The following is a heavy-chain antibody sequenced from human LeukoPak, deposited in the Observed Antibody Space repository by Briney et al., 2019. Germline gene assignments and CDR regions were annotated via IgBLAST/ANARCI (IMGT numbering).Heavy chain of an antibody. CDR2: ISSNGGST. J-gene: IGHJ4*02. V-gene: IGHV3-64*01. D-gene: IGHD5-18*01. CDR1: GFTFSSYA. Sequence: AGGCLRLSCAASGFTFSSYAMPWVRQAPGKGLEYVSAISSNGGSTNYATSVKGRFTISRDNSKNPLYLQMGDLRAEDMAVYYCARYSYGTLDYWGQGTLVTVSS. CDR3: ARYSYGTLDY.